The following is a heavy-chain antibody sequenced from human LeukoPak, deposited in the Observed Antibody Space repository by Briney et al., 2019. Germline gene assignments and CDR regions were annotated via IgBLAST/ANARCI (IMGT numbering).Heavy chain of an antibody. Sequence: SETLSLTCTVSGGSISSSSYYWGWIRQPPGKGLEWIGSIYYGGSTYYSPSLKSRVTISVDTSKNQFSLKLSSVTAADTAVYYCARDLGDTTLLASRPRRGIFDIWGQGTVVTVSS. CDR2: IYYGGST. J-gene: IGHJ3*02. CDR1: GGSISSSSYY. D-gene: IGHD6-6*01. CDR3: ARDLGDTTLLASRPRRGIFDI. V-gene: IGHV4-39*07.